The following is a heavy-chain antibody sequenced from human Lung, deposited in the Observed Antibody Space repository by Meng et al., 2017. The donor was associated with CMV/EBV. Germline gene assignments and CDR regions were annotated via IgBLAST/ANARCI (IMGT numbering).Heavy chain of an antibody. CDR3: ARVGLAMDV. CDR1: GFNFDDYA. J-gene: IGHJ6*02. V-gene: IGHV3-9*01. CDR2: ISWNSGTR. Sequence: SCAASGFNFDDYAMHWVRQAPGKGLEWVSGISWNSGTRGYAASVKGRFTISRDNAKNVLYLQMNSLRPEDTALYYCARVGLAMDVWRQGTAVTVSS.